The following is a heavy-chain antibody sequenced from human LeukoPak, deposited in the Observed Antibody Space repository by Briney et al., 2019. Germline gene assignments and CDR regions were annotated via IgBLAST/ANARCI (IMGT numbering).Heavy chain of an antibody. D-gene: IGHD1-7*01. CDR1: GFTFSDYY. V-gene: IGHV3-23*01. CDR2: ISGSGGST. Sequence: GGSLRLSCAASGFTFSDYYMSWIRQAPGKGLEWVSAISGSGGSTYYADSVKGRFTISRDNSKNTLYLQMNSLRAEDTAVYYCAKEYNWNSPIDYWGQGTLVTVSS. CDR3: AKEYNWNSPIDY. J-gene: IGHJ4*02.